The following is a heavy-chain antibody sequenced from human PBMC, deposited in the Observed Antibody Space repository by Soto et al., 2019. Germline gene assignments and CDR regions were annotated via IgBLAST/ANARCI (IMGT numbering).Heavy chain of an antibody. Sequence: GGSLRLSCAASGFTFSDYYMSWIRQAPGKGLEWVSYISSSGSTIYYADSVKGRFTISRDNAKNSLYLQMNSLRAEDTAVYYCARAYSSSWYAHYYYYMDVWGKGTTVTVSS. J-gene: IGHJ6*03. D-gene: IGHD6-13*01. V-gene: IGHV3-11*01. CDR1: GFTFSDYY. CDR2: ISSSGSTI. CDR3: ARAYSSSWYAHYYYYMDV.